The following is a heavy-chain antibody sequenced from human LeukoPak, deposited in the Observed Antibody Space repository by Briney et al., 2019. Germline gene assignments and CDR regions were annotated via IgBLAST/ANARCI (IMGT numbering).Heavy chain of an antibody. D-gene: IGHD1-20*01. CDR3: AWNITDPTLYFDY. CDR2: IYYSGST. Sequence: SETLSLTCTVSGGSISSSSYYWGWIRQPPGKGLEWIGSIYYSGSTYYNPSLKSRVTISVDTSKNQFSLQLSSVTAAATAVSYCAWNITDPTLYFDYWGQGTLVTVSS. CDR1: GGSISSSSYY. J-gene: IGHJ4*02. V-gene: IGHV4-39*01.